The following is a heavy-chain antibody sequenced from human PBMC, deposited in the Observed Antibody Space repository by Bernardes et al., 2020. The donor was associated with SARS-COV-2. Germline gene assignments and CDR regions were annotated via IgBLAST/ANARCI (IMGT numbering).Heavy chain of an antibody. CDR2: ISGDGSST. CDR1: GFTFDDYA. J-gene: IGHJ1*01. Sequence: GGSLRLSCAASGFTFDDYAMHWVRQAPGKGLEWVSLISGDGSSTYYADSVKGRFTISRDNSKNSLYLQMNSLRTEDTALYYCAKVPNSGSYYLAEYFQHWGQGTLVTGSS. D-gene: IGHD1-26*01. V-gene: IGHV3-43*02. CDR3: AKVPNSGSYYLAEYFQH.